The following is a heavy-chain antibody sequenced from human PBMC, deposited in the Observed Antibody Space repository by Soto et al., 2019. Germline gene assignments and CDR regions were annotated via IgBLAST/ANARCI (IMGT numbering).Heavy chain of an antibody. CDR3: ARIGSSSGRDFDY. CDR2: INAGNGNT. J-gene: IGHJ4*02. CDR1: GYTFTSYA. V-gene: IGHV1-3*01. D-gene: IGHD6-6*01. Sequence: QVQLVQSGAEVKKPGASVKVSCKASGYTFTSYAMHWVRQAPGQRREWMGWINAGNGNTKYSQKFQGRVTITRDTSASTAYMELSSLRSEDTAVYYCARIGSSSGRDFDYWGQGTLVTVSS.